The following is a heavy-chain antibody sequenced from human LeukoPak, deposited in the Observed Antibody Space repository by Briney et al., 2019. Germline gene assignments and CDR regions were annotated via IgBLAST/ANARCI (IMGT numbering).Heavy chain of an antibody. J-gene: IGHJ3*02. CDR2: IYTSGST. CDR1: GGSISSYY. V-gene: IGHV4-4*09. CDR3: ARYVRSQALQLIAFDI. Sequence: SETLSLTCTVSGGSISSYYWSWIRQPPGKGLEWIGYIYTSGSTNYNPSLKSRVTISVDTSKNQFSLKLSSVTAADTAVYYCARYVRSQALQLIAFDIWGQGTMVTVSS. D-gene: IGHD5-24*01.